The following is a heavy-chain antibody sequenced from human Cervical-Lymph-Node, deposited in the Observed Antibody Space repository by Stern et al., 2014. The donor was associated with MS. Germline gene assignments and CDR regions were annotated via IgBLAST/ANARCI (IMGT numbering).Heavy chain of an antibody. J-gene: IGHJ6*02. CDR3: ARESLSIESLAAYYSYYGMDV. CDR1: GFTFSNYA. V-gene: IGHV3-33*01. D-gene: IGHD6-6*01. CDR2: IWYDGSKK. Sequence: QVQLVESGGGVVQPGTSLRLSCAASGFTFSNYAMQWVRQAPGKGLEWVAVIWYDGSKKYYADSLKGRVTISRENPKNTVYLQMNSLRVEDTAVYYCARESLSIESLAAYYSYYGMDVWGQGTTVTVSS.